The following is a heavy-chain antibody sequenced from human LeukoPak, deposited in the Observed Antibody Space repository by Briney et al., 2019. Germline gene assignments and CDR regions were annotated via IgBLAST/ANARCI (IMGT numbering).Heavy chain of an antibody. J-gene: IGHJ4*02. CDR3: ARPAYYGSGNYYFDY. V-gene: IGHV5-51*01. CDR2: IYPGDSDT. CDR1: GYYFTSYW. Sequence: RGESLKISCKGSGYYFTSYWIGWVRQMPGKGLEWVGIIYPGDSDTTYSPSFQGQVTISADKSISTAYLQWSSLKASDTAMYYCARPAYYGSGNYYFDYWGQGTLVTVSS. D-gene: IGHD3-10*01.